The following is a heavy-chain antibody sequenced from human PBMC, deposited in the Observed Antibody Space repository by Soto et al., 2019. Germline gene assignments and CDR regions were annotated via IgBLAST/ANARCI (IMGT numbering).Heavy chain of an antibody. CDR1: GYSFTSYW. D-gene: IGHD2-2*01. CDR2: IDPSDSYT. CDR3: ARLGAVVPAHYYYYYGMDV. Sequence: PGESLKISCXGSGYSFTSYWISWVRQMPGKGLEWMGRIDPSDSYTNYSPSFQGHVTISADKSISTAYLQWSSLKASDTAMYYCARLGAVVPAHYYYYYGMDVWGQGTTVTSP. V-gene: IGHV5-10-1*01. J-gene: IGHJ6*02.